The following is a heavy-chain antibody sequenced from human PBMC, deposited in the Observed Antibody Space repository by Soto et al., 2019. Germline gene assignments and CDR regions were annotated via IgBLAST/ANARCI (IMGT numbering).Heavy chain of an antibody. CDR3: AKGSWYYYDRSGYLDY. CDR2: ISWNSGSI. V-gene: IGHV3-9*01. Sequence: EVQLVESGGGLVQPGRSLRLSCAASGFTFDDYAMHWVRQAPGKGLEWVSGISWNSGSIGYADSVKGRFTISRDNAKNSLYRQMNSLRAEDTALYYCAKGSWYYYDRSGYLDYWGQGTLVTFSS. CDR1: GFTFDDYA. J-gene: IGHJ4*02. D-gene: IGHD3-22*01.